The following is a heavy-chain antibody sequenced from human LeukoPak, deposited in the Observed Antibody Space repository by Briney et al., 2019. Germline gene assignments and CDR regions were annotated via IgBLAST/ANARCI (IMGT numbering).Heavy chain of an antibody. CDR2: IYYSGST. J-gene: IGHJ4*02. V-gene: IGHV4-59*08. CDR1: GGSISSYY. D-gene: IGHD6-19*01. Sequence: KPSETLSLTCTVSGGSISSYYWSWIRQPPGKGLEWIGYIYYSGSTNYNPSLKSRVTISVDTSKNQLSLKLSSVTAADTAVYYCARLRVAVAGFDYWGQGNLVTVSS. CDR3: ARLRVAVAGFDY.